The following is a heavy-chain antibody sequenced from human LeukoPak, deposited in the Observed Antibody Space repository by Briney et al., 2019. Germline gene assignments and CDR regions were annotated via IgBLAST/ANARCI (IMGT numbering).Heavy chain of an antibody. CDR2: INAGAGMI. D-gene: IGHD4/OR15-4a*01. J-gene: IGHJ4*02. CDR1: GFRFDDFY. CDR3: ERHMVLSRCDY. Sequence: PGGSLRLSCAASGFRFDDFYVRWIRQAPGKGLEWMSCINAGAGMIDHADTVQGRFTISRDNAKNSVHLEMNNLQAEDTAVYNSERHMVLSRCDYWGPGTLVTVSS. V-gene: IGHV3-11*01.